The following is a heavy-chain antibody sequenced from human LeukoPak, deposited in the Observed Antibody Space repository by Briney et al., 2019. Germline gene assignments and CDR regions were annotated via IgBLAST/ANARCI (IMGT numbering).Heavy chain of an antibody. CDR2: ISGSGGST. V-gene: IGHV3-23*01. CDR1: GASMNTYY. CDR3: AKGYCSGGSCYRGDYYYGMDV. Sequence: ETLSLTCSVSGASMNTYYWTWIRQPPGKGLEWVSAISGSGGSTYYADSVKGRFTISRDNSKNTLYLQMNSLRAEDTAVYYCAKGYCSGGSCYRGDYYYGMDVWGQGTTVTVSS. J-gene: IGHJ6*02. D-gene: IGHD2-15*01.